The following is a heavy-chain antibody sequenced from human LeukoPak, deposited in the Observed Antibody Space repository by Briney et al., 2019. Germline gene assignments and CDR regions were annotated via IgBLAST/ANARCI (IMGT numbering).Heavy chain of an antibody. CDR1: GYTFTGYY. V-gene: IGHV1-2*02. CDR2: INPNSGGT. CDR3: ARGRGVGATHWYFDL. D-gene: IGHD1-26*01. Sequence: ASVKVSCKASGYTFTGYYMHWVRQAPGQGLEWMGWINPNSGGTNYAQKFQGRVTMTRDTSISTAYMELSRLRSDDTAVYYCARGRGVGATHWYFDLWGRGTLVTVSS. J-gene: IGHJ2*01.